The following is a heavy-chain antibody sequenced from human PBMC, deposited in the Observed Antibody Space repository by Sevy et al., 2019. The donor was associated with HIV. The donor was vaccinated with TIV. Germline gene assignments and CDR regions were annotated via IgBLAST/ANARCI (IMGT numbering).Heavy chain of an antibody. CDR2: IWYDGSNK. Sequence: GGSLRLSCAASGFTFSSYGMHWVRQAPGKGLEWVAVIWYDGSNKYDADSVKGRFTISRDNSKNTLYLQMNSLRAEDTAVYYCARRGFWSHTQDYFDYWGQGTLVTVSS. D-gene: IGHD3-3*01. CDR1: GFTFSSYG. J-gene: IGHJ4*02. CDR3: ARRGFWSHTQDYFDY. V-gene: IGHV3-33*01.